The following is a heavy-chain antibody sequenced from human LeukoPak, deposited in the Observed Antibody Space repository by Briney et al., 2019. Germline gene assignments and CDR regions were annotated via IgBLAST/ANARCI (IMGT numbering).Heavy chain of an antibody. CDR2: IIPIFGTA. Sequence: SVKVSCKASGGTFSSYAISWVRQAPGQGLEWMGGIIPIFGTANYAQKFQGRVTITADESTSTAYMELSSLRSEDTAVYYCATPYIAVAGGGPLDYWGQGTLVTVSS. CDR3: ATPYIAVAGGGPLDY. D-gene: IGHD6-19*01. CDR1: GGTFSSYA. J-gene: IGHJ4*02. V-gene: IGHV1-69*13.